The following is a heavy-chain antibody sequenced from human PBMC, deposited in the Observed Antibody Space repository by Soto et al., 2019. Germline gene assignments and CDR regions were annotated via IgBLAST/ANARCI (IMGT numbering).Heavy chain of an antibody. CDR1: GYTFANYA. CDR3: ARDRTVQLERRGAPDY. Sequence: QVQLVQSGAEVKKPGASVKFSCKASGYTFANYAIHWVRQAPGQSLEWMGWIDAGNGNTDYSETFQGRITFTRDTSASTAYMERSSLGSEDTAVYYCARDRTVQLERRGAPDYWGQGTLVIVSS. CDR2: IDAGNGNT. V-gene: IGHV1-3*01. J-gene: IGHJ4*02. D-gene: IGHD1-1*01.